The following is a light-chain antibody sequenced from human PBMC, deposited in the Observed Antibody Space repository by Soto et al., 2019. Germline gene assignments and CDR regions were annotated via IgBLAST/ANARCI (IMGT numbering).Light chain of an antibody. CDR3: YQFGKAPLT. V-gene: IGKV3-20*01. J-gene: IGKJ4*01. CDR1: QSVSSNY. Sequence: EIVLPQSPDILSLSPGERATLACRASQSVSSNYLVWFQQKPGQAPRLVIYDASTRATGIPDRFSGSGSGTDFTLTTSGLEPEDFAVYYCYQFGKAPLTFGGGTKVEIK. CDR2: DAS.